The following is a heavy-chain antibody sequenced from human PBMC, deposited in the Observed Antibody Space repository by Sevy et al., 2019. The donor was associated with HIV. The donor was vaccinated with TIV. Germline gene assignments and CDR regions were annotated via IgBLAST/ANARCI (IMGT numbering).Heavy chain of an antibody. CDR1: GFTFSDHY. CDR2: IRNEADSYTT. Sequence: GGSLRLSCAASGFTFSDHYMEWVRQAPGKGLEWVGRIRNEADSYTTEYAASVKGRFTISRDDSENSLYLLMNSLKTEDTAVYYCTTHAGIAAAGRVFDYWDQGTLVTVSS. D-gene: IGHD6-13*01. J-gene: IGHJ4*02. V-gene: IGHV3-72*01. CDR3: TTHAGIAAAGRVFDY.